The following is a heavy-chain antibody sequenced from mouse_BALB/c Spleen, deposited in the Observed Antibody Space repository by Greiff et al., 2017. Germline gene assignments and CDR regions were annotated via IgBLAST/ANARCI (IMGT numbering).Heavy chain of an antibody. Sequence: EVKLLESGPGLVKPSQSLSLTCSVTGYSIPRGYYWTWIRQFHGTKLEWMGYISYDGSNNYPPSLKTRISITRDTAKNHVCLKLNSVTTEDTATYDCARDAYGGQGTLVTVSA. CDR3: ARDAY. V-gene: IGHV3-6*02. CDR2: ISYDGSN. J-gene: IGHJ3*01. CDR1: GYSIPRGYY.